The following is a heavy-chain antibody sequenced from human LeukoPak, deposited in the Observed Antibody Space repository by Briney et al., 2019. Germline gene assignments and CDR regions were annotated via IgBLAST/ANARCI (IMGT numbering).Heavy chain of an antibody. V-gene: IGHV4-39*01. CDR3: ARQRGQWLTNWFDP. J-gene: IGHJ5*02. D-gene: IGHD6-19*01. CDR1: GGSISSSSYY. CDR2: IYYSGST. Sequence: SETLSLTCTVSGGSISSSSYYWGWIRQPPGKGLEWIGSIYYSGSTYYNPSLKGRATISVDTSKNQFSLKLSSVTAADTAVYYCARQRGQWLTNWFDPWGQGTLVTVSS.